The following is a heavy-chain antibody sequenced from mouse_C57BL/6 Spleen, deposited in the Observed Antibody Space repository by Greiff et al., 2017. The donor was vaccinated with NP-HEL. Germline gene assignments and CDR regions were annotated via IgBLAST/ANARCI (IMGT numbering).Heavy chain of an antibody. D-gene: IGHD1-1*01. V-gene: IGHV8-12*01. Sequence: QVTLKVCGPGILQSSQTLSLTCSFSGFSLSTSGMGVSWIRQPSGKGLEWLAHIYWDDDKRYNPSLKSRPTISKDTSRNQVFLKITSVDTADTATYYCARRNYYGSSYDWYFDVWGTGTTVTVSS. CDR1: GFSLSTSGMG. CDR2: IYWDDDK. CDR3: ARRNYYGSSYDWYFDV. J-gene: IGHJ1*03.